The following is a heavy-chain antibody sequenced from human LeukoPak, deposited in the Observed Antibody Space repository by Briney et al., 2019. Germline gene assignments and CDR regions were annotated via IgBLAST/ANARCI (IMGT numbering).Heavy chain of an antibody. J-gene: IGHJ4*02. CDR3: ARGREGTYYDSGSYFHDY. Sequence: GGSLRLSCAASGFTFSSYSMNWVRQAPGKGLEWVSSISSSSSYIYYADSVKGRFTISRDNAKNSLYLQMNSLRAEDTAVYYCARGREGTYYDSGSYFHDYWGQGTLVTVSS. CDR1: GFTFSSYS. V-gene: IGHV3-21*01. D-gene: IGHD3-10*01. CDR2: ISSSSSYI.